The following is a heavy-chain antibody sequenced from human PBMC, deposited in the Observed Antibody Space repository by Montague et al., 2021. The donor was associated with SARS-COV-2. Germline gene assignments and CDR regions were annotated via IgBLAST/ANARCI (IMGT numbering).Heavy chain of an antibody. Sequence: SETLSLTCSVSGGSISSYYWSWIRQPPGKGLEWNGYIYYSGSTNXNYSLKGQVTISVDTYKNQFSLKLSSVTAADTAVYYCAGGSGWMGNAFDIWGQGTMVTVSS. D-gene: IGHD6-19*01. CDR2: IYYSGST. V-gene: IGHV4-59*01. CDR3: AGGSGWMGNAFDI. J-gene: IGHJ3*02. CDR1: GGSISSYY.